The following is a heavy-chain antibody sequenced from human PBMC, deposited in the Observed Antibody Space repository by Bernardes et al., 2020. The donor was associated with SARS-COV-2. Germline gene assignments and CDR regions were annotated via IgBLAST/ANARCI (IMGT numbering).Heavy chain of an antibody. Sequence: GGSLRLSCAASGFTFSGVWMSWVRQAPGKGLEWLGRIKSKRDGGSADYAAPVEGRFTISRDDSKNTLYLQISSLKTEDTAVYYCTSTFYYDSSGDRWGQGTLVTVSS. CDR3: TSTFYYDSSGDR. V-gene: IGHV3-15*01. CDR1: GFTFSGVW. J-gene: IGHJ4*02. D-gene: IGHD3-22*01. CDR2: IKSKRDGGSA.